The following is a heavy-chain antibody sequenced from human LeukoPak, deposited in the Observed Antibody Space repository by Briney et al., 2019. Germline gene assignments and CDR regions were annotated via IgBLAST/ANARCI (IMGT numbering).Heavy chain of an antibody. CDR2: IYHSGST. D-gene: IGHD6-19*01. CDR3: ARILRAVAGTKDY. J-gene: IGHJ4*02. CDR1: GYSISSGYY. Sequence: SETLSLTCAVSGYSISSGYYWGWIRQPPGKGLEWIGSIYHSGSTYYNPSLKSRVTISVDTSKSQFSLKLSSVTAADTAVYYCARILRAVAGTKDYWGQGTLVTVSS. V-gene: IGHV4-38-2*01.